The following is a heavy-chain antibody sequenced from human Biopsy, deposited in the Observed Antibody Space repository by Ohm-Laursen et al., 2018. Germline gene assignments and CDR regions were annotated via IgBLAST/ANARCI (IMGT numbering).Heavy chain of an antibody. D-gene: IGHD3-16*02. Sequence: SSLRLSCAASGFTFPDYSMHWVRQAPEKGLEWVAGISYNGGDIGYGDSVRGRFTISRDNTKKSLSLQLHSLRLEDTALYYCAKGRSSMTDAFNMWGQGTMVTVSS. CDR1: GFTFPDYS. CDR2: ISYNGGDI. CDR3: AKGRSSMTDAFNM. V-gene: IGHV3-9*01. J-gene: IGHJ3*02.